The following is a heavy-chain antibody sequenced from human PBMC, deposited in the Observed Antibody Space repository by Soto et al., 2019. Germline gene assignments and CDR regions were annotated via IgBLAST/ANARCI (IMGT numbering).Heavy chain of an antibody. D-gene: IGHD2-15*01. Sequence: GGSLRLSCAASGFTFSSYAMSWVRQAPGKGLEWVSAISGSGGSTYYADSVKGRFTISRDNSKNTLYLQMNSLRAEDTAVYYCAKDASSPVVAATEFDYWGQGTLVTVS. CDR3: AKDASSPVVAATEFDY. V-gene: IGHV3-23*01. CDR2: ISGSGGST. CDR1: GFTFSSYA. J-gene: IGHJ4*02.